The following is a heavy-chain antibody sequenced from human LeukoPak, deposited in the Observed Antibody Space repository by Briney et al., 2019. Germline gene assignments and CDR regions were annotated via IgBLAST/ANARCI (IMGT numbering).Heavy chain of an antibody. Sequence: ASVKVSCKASGYTFISYGISWVRQAPGQGLEWMGWISTYNDNTHYAQKLQGRVTMTTDTSTSTAYMELRSLRSDDTAVYYCARDPETRLYYYDSSGHTTNFDYWGQGTLVTVSS. CDR1: GYTFISYG. D-gene: IGHD3-22*01. CDR3: ARDPETRLYYYDSSGHTTNFDY. J-gene: IGHJ4*02. V-gene: IGHV1-18*01. CDR2: ISTYNDNT.